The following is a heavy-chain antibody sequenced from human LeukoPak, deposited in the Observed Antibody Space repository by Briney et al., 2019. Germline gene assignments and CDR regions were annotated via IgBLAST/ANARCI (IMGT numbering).Heavy chain of an antibody. J-gene: IGHJ6*03. V-gene: IGHV4-39*01. CDR1: GGSISSSSYY. CDR3: ARQGYMDV. CDR2: IYYSGST. Sequence: SETLSLTCTVSGGSISSSSYYWGWIRQPPGKGLEWIGSIYYSGSTYYNPSLKSRVTISVDTSKNQFSLKLSPVTAADTAVYYCARQGYMDVWGKGTTVTVSS.